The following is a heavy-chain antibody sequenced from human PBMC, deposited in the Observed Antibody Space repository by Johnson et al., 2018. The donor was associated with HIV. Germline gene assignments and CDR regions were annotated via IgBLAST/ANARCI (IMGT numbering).Heavy chain of an antibody. D-gene: IGHD3-10*01. CDR3: ARDSRIGTMVLLSDAFDI. CDR2: INWNGGST. Sequence: VQLVESGGVVVQPGGSLRLSCAASGFTFDDYGMSWVRQGPGKGLEWVSGINWNGGSTGYADSVKGRFTISRDNTKNSLYLQMNSLRAEDTALYYCARDSRIGTMVLLSDAFDIWGQGTMVTVSS. V-gene: IGHV3-20*04. J-gene: IGHJ3*02. CDR1: GFTFDDYG.